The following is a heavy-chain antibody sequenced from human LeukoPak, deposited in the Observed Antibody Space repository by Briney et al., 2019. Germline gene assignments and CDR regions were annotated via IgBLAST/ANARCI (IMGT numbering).Heavy chain of an antibody. CDR3: AKDLGGYYYDSSGYRKKRGVFDY. CDR1: GFTFSSYA. CDR2: ISYDGSNK. J-gene: IGHJ4*02. Sequence: PGGSLRFSCAASGFTFSSYAMHWVRQAPGKGLEWVAVISYDGSNKYYADSVKGRFTISRDNSKNTLYLQMNSLRAEDTAVYYCAKDLGGYYYDSSGYRKKRGVFDYWGQGTLVTVSS. V-gene: IGHV3-30-3*01. D-gene: IGHD3-22*01.